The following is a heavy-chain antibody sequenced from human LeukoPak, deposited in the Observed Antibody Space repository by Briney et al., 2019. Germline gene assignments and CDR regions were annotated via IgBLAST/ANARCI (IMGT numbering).Heavy chain of an antibody. J-gene: IGHJ6*02. CDR1: GFTFSSYA. CDR3: AKYVGQSGSNYYGLDV. D-gene: IGHD1-26*01. V-gene: IGHV3-23*01. CDR2: ITAIGGST. Sequence: GGALRLSCVVSGFTFSSYAMNWVRQAPGKGLEWVSGITAIGGSTYYTDSVKGRFTISRDNSKNTLFMQMNSLRDEDTALYYCAKYVGQSGSNYYGLDVWGQGTAVTVSS.